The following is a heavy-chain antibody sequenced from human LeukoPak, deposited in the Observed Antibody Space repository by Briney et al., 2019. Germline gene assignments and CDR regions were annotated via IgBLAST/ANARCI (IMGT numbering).Heavy chain of an antibody. D-gene: IGHD3-10*01. CDR2: INHSGST. Sequence: SETLSLTCAAYGWSFSGYYWSWIRQPPGKGLEWIGEINHSGSTNYNPSLKSRVTISVGTYKNQFSLKLSSVTAADTAVYYCARHLYYYGSGRTGWFDPWGQGTLVTVSS. CDR3: ARHLYYYGSGRTGWFDP. V-gene: IGHV4-34*01. J-gene: IGHJ5*02. CDR1: GWSFSGYY.